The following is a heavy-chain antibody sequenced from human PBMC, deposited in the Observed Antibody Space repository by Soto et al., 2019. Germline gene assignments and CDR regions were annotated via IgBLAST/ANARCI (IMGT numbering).Heavy chain of an antibody. D-gene: IGHD3-10*01. CDR1: GFTFSSYA. CDR2: ISYDGSNK. Sequence: GGSLRLSCAASGFTFSSYAMHWVRQAPGKGLEWVAVISYDGSNKYYADSVKGRFTISRDNSKNTLYLQMNSLRAEDTAVYYCARDVEGVRGDSHNWFDPWGQGTLVTVSS. V-gene: IGHV3-30-3*01. CDR3: ARDVEGVRGDSHNWFDP. J-gene: IGHJ5*02.